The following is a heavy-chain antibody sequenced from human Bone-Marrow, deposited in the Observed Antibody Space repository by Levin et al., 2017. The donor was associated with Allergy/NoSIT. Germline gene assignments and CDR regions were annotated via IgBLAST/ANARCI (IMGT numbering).Heavy chain of an antibody. J-gene: IGHJ5*02. CDR3: ARGSDYGDFALNWFDP. CDR1: GGSVNNGGFS. V-gene: IGHV4-30-2*01. Sequence: PSETLSLTCTVSGGSVNNGGFSWCWLRQAPGKGLEWIGHIYHSGNTNYNPSLMSRVTVSIDRSRNQFFLNLNAVTAADTAVYYCARGSDYGDFALNWFDPWGQGALVTVS. CDR2: IYHSGNT. D-gene: IGHD4-17*01.